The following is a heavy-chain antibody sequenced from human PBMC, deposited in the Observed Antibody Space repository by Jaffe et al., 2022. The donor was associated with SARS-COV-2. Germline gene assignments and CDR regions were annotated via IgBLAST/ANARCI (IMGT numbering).Heavy chain of an antibody. D-gene: IGHD3-9*01. Sequence: QVQLQESGPGLVKPSETLSLTCTVSGGSISSYYWSWIRQPPGKGLEWIGYIYYSGSTNYNPSLKSRVTISVDTSKNQFSLKLSSVTAADTAVYYCARVLRDGYNIYFASAFDIWGQGTMVTVSS. CDR1: GGSISSYY. CDR2: IYYSGST. J-gene: IGHJ3*02. CDR3: ARVLRDGYNIYFASAFDI. V-gene: IGHV4-59*08.